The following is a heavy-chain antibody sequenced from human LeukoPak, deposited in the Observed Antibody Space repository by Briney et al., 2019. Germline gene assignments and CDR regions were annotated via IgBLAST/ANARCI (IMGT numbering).Heavy chain of an antibody. CDR1: GGSISSYY. J-gene: IGHJ5*02. CDR3: ARGPPHKNWFDP. V-gene: IGHV4-59*12. Sequence: SETLSLTCTVSGGSISSYYWSWIRQPPGKGLEWIGYIYYSGTTNYNPSLKSRVTISVDTSKNQFSLKLSSVTAADTAVYYCARGPPHKNWFDPWGQGTLVTVSS. CDR2: IYYSGTT.